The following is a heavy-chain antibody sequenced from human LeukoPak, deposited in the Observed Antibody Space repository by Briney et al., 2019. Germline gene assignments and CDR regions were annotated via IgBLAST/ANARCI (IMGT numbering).Heavy chain of an antibody. V-gene: IGHV3-48*03. J-gene: IGHJ6*03. D-gene: IGHD1-26*01. CDR1: GFTFSSYE. CDR2: ISSSGSTI. CDR3: SKSNSGSYFSYYYYYYMDV. Sequence: GGSPRLSCAASGFTFSSYEMNWVRQAPGKGLEWVSYISSSGSTIYYADSVKGRFTISRDNSKNTLYLQMNSLRAEDTAVYYCSKSNSGSYFSYYYYYYMDVWGKGTTVTISS.